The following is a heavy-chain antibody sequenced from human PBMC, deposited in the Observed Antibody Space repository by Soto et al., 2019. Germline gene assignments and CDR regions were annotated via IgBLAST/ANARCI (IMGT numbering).Heavy chain of an antibody. D-gene: IGHD4-17*01. V-gene: IGHV1-69*02. CDR1: GGTFSSYT. J-gene: IGHJ4*02. CDR2: IIPILGIA. Sequence: VKVSCKACGGTFSSYTISWVRQAPGQGLEWMGRIIPILGIANYAQKFQGRVTITADKSTSTAYMELSSRRSEDTAVYYCARGYGVTNPFHYWGQGTLVTAPQ. CDR3: ARGYGVTNPFHY.